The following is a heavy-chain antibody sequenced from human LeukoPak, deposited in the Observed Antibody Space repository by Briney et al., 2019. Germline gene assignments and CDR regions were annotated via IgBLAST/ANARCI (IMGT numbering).Heavy chain of an antibody. V-gene: IGHV4-4*07. Sequence: SETLSLTCSVSGDSISSDYWSWIRQLAGKGLEWIGRIYTTGSTNYNPSLKSRVTMSVGMSKNQFSLKLSSVTAADTAVYYCARDIDCSSTSCSGWGQGTLVTVSS. D-gene: IGHD2-2*01. CDR2: IYTTGST. CDR1: GDSISSDY. CDR3: ARDIDCSSTSCSG. J-gene: IGHJ4*02.